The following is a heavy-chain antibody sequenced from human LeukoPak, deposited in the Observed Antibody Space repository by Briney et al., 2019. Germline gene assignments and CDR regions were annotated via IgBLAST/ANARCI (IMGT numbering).Heavy chain of an antibody. CDR3: TASYSSGWSFDY. CDR1: GYTFTGYY. Sequence: ASVKVSCKASGYTFTGYYMHWVRQAPGQGLEWMGWINSNSGGTNYAQKFQGWVTMTRDTSISTAYMELSSLRSEDTAVYYCTASYSSGWSFDYWGQGTLVTVSS. V-gene: IGHV1-2*04. D-gene: IGHD6-19*01. J-gene: IGHJ4*02. CDR2: INSNSGGT.